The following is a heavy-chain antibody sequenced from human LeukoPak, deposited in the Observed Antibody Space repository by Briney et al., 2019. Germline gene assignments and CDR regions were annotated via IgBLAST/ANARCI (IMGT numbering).Heavy chain of an antibody. J-gene: IGHJ5*02. V-gene: IGHV3-30*18. CDR1: GFTFSSYG. Sequence: GGSLRLSCAASGFTFSSYGMHWVRQAPGKGLEWVAVISYDGSNKYYADSVKGRFTISRDNSKNTLYLQMNSLRAEDTAVYYCAKDSYYYDSSGWFDPWGQGTLVTVSS. CDR2: ISYDGSNK. CDR3: AKDSYYYDSSGWFDP. D-gene: IGHD3-22*01.